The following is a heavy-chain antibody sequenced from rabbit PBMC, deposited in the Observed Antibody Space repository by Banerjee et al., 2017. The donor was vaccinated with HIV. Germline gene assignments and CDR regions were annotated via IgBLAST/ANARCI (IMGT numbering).Heavy chain of an antibody. CDR3: ARYQTGAGYAL. CDR2: IYAGSSGNT. Sequence: QSLEESGGDLVKPGAPLTLTCTASGFSFSNNYYIYWVRQAPGKGLGWIACIYAGSSGNTYYASWAKGRFTISKTSSTTVTLQMTSLTVADTAAYFCARYQTGAGYALWGPGTLVTVS. CDR1: GFSFSNNYY. J-gene: IGHJ6*01. V-gene: IGHV1S40*01. D-gene: IGHD6-1*01.